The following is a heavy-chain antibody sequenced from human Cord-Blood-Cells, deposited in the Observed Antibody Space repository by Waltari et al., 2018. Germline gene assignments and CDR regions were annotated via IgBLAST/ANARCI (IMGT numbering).Heavy chain of an antibody. J-gene: IGHJ6*02. Sequence: QSGAEVKKPGASVKVSCKASGYTFTGYYMHWVRQAPGQGLEWMGWINPNSGGTNYAQKFQGWVTMTRDTSISTAYMELSRLRSDDTAVYYCARTSIVGATRYYYYGMDVWGQGTTVTVSS. V-gene: IGHV1-2*04. CDR1: GYTFTGYY. D-gene: IGHD1-26*01. CDR2: INPNSGGT. CDR3: ARTSIVGATRYYYYGMDV.